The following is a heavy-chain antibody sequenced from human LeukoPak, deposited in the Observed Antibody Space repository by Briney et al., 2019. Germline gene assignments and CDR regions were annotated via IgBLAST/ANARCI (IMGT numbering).Heavy chain of an antibody. Sequence: SETLSLTCTVSGGSISSYYWSWIRQPPGKGLEWLGYIYSSGSTNHNPSLKSRVTISVDTSKNQFSLKLSSVTAADTAVYYCAREAPVAGPTFDYWGQGTLVTVSS. D-gene: IGHD6-19*01. CDR3: AREAPVAGPTFDY. V-gene: IGHV4-59*01. J-gene: IGHJ4*02. CDR1: GGSISSYY. CDR2: IYSSGST.